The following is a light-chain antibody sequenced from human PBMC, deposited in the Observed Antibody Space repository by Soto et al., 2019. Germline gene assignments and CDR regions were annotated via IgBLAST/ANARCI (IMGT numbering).Light chain of an antibody. Sequence: QSVLTQPASVSGSPGQSITISCTGTSSDVGTYNYVSWYQHHPGKAPKLIIYEVSNRPSGVSNRFSGYKSGNTASLTISGLQAEDEADYYCTSYTSTSALFVFGPGTKVTVL. CDR1: SSDVGTYNY. J-gene: IGLJ1*01. CDR3: TSYTSTSALFV. CDR2: EVS. V-gene: IGLV2-14*01.